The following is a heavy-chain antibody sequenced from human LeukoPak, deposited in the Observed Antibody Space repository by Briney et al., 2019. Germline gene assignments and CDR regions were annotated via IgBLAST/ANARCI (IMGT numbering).Heavy chain of an antibody. CDR1: GGTFSSYA. V-gene: IGHV1-69*06. D-gene: IGHD1-26*01. CDR2: IIPIFGTA. Sequence: GASVKVSCKASGGTFSSYAISWVRPAPGQGVEWMGRIIPIFGTANYAQKFQGRVTITADKSTSTAYMELSSLRSEDTAVYYCARAKGATYYFDYWGQGTLVTVSS. J-gene: IGHJ4*02. CDR3: ARAKGATYYFDY.